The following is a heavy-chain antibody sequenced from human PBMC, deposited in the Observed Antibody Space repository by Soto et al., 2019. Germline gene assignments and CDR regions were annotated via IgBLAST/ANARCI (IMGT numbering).Heavy chain of an antibody. D-gene: IGHD3-16*01. CDR1: GYTFTNHG. Sequence: QVPLVQSGAEMKKPGASVKVSCKTSGYTFTNHGINWVRQAPGQGLEWMGWINPYNAKTTYAQKRQGRVTMTTDTSTSTAYMALRSLTADDTAVYYCARDRVGGIWGDAFDIWGQGTMVTVSS. V-gene: IGHV1-18*04. CDR2: INPYNAKT. CDR3: ARDRVGGIWGDAFDI. J-gene: IGHJ3*02.